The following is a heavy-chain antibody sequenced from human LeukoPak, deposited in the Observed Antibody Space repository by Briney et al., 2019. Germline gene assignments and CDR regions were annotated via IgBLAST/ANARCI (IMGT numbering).Heavy chain of an antibody. CDR3: ARAGGGYCSSSTCEDDTFDI. V-gene: IGHV1-3*02. CDR2: SNTGNGNT. J-gene: IGHJ3*02. D-gene: IGHD2-2*01. CDR1: GYIFTSYA. Sequence: ASVKVSCKASGYIFTSYAIHWVHQAPGQRLEWVGWSNTGNGNTKYSQHFQGRVTITRDTSASTAYMELNSLRSEDTAVYYCARAGGGYCSSSTCEDDTFDIWGQGTMVTVSS.